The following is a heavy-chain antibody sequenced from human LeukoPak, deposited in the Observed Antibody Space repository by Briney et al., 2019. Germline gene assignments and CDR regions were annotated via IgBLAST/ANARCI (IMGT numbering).Heavy chain of an antibody. CDR2: ISYDGSST. Sequence: HPGGSLRLSCAASGYTFSIFAMHWVRQAPGKGLEWVAVISYDGSSTLYADSVKGRFTISRDNSKNTLSLQMNSLRVEDTAAYYFASPVRTITGWGQGTLVTVSS. V-gene: IGHV3-30*04. J-gene: IGHJ4*02. CDR3: ASPVRTITG. CDR1: GYTFSIFA. D-gene: IGHD5-12*01.